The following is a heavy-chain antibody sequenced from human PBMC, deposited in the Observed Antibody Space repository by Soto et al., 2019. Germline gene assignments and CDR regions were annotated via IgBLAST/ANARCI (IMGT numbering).Heavy chain of an antibody. J-gene: IGHJ5*02. V-gene: IGHV1-18*01. CDR3: ARGNVLMVYAMSASWFDP. D-gene: IGHD2-8*01. Sequence: GASVKVSCKASGYTFTSYGISWVRQAPGQGLEWMGWISAYNGNTNCAQKLQGRVTMTTDTSTSTAYMELRSLRSDDTAVYYCARGNVLMVYAMSASWFDPWGQGTLVTVSS. CDR2: ISAYNGNT. CDR1: GYTFTSYG.